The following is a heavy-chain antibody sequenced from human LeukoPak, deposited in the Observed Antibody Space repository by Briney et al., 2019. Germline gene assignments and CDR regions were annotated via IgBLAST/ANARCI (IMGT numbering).Heavy chain of an antibody. CDR3: ARAAMSSSKEFDY. J-gene: IGHJ4*02. CDR2: IYYSGST. V-gene: IGHV4-30-4*01. CDR1: GGSISSGDYY. Sequence: PSETLSLTCTVSGGSISSGDYYWSWIRQPPGKGLEWIGYIYYSGSTYYNPSLKSRVTISVDTSKNQFSLKLSSVTAADTAVYYCARAAMSSSKEFDYWGQGTLVTVSS. D-gene: IGHD6-13*01.